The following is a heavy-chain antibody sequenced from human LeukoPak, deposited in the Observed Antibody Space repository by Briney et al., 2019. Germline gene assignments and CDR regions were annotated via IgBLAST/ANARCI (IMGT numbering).Heavy chain of an antibody. CDR3: ASGVGAGPSYNWFDP. V-gene: IGHV4-4*07. J-gene: IGHJ5*02. Sequence: PSETLSLTCTVSGGSISSYYWSWIRQPAGKGLEWIGRIYTSGSTNYNPSLKSRVTMSVDTSKNQFSLKLSSVTAADTVVYYCASGVGAGPSYNWFDPWGQGTLVTVSS. D-gene: IGHD6-19*01. CDR2: IYTSGST. CDR1: GGSISSYY.